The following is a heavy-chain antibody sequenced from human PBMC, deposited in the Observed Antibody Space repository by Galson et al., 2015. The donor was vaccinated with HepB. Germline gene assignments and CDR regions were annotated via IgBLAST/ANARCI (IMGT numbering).Heavy chain of an antibody. D-gene: IGHD2-15*01. V-gene: IGHV2-70*17. CDR2: IDWDDNE. CDR1: GFSLSTSGMC. Sequence: PALVKPTQTLTLTCTFSGFSLSTSGMCVNWVRQPPGKALEWLARIDWDDNEFYSTSLKTRLTISKDTSRNQVVLTMTNMDPVDTGTYYCARTFTAGGHYLDYWGQGT. J-gene: IGHJ4*02. CDR3: ARTFTAGGHYLDY.